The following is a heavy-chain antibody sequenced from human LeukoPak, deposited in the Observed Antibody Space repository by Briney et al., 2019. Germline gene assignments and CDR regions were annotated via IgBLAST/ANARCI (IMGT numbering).Heavy chain of an antibody. CDR2: IIPILGIA. D-gene: IGHD4-17*01. V-gene: IGHV1-69*04. J-gene: IGHJ4*02. Sequence: ASVKVSCKASGGTFSSYAISWVRQAPGQGLEWMGRIIPILGIANYAQKFQGRVTITTDESTSTAYMELSSLRSEDTAVYYSARVRMDYGDSYDYWGQGTLVTVSS. CDR1: GGTFSSYA. CDR3: ARVRMDYGDSYDY.